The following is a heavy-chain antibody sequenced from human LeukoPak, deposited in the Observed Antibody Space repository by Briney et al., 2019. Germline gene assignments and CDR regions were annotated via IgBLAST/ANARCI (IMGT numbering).Heavy chain of an antibody. J-gene: IGHJ6*03. Sequence: GESLKISCKGSGYTFTGYYMHWVRQAPGQGLEWMGWINPNSGGTNYAQKFQGRVTMTRDTSISTAYMELSRLRSDDTAVYYCARARGAARPDAIYYYYYYMDVWGKGTTVTVSS. CDR1: GYTFTGYY. D-gene: IGHD6-6*01. CDR2: INPNSGGT. CDR3: ARARGAARPDAIYYYYYYMDV. V-gene: IGHV1-2*02.